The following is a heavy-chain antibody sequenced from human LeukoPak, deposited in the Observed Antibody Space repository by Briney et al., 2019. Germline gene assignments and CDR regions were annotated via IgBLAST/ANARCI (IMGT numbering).Heavy chain of an antibody. CDR3: AKDIADDTLTGYYTPRAFDI. Sequence: QSGGSLRLSCAASGFTFDDYAMHWVRQAPGKGLEWVSGISWNSGSIGYADSVKGRFTISRDNAKNSLYLQMNSLRAEDTALYYCAKDIADDTLTGYYTPRAFDIWGQGTMVTVSS. J-gene: IGHJ3*02. D-gene: IGHD3-9*01. CDR2: ISWNSGSI. V-gene: IGHV3-9*01. CDR1: GFTFDDYA.